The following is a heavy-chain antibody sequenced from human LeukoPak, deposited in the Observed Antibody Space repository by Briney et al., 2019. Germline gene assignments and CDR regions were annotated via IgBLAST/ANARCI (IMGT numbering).Heavy chain of an antibody. CDR2: IWYDGSNK. D-gene: IGHD3-22*01. Sequence: GGSLRLSCAASGFTFSSYSMSWVRQAPGKGLEWVAVIWYDGSNKYYADSVKGRFTISRDNSKNTLYLQMNSLRAQDPAVYHCARDWNYYDSSGCPDYWGQGTLVTVSS. J-gene: IGHJ4*02. CDR1: GFTFSSYS. CDR3: ARDWNYYDSSGCPDY. V-gene: IGHV3-33*08.